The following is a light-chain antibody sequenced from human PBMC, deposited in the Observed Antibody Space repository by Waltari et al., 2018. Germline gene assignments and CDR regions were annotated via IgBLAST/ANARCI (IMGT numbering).Light chain of an antibody. J-gene: IGKJ2*01. CDR3: QQSYNTPFT. V-gene: IGKV1-39*01. CDR1: QGIDTF. CDR2: AAS. Sequence: DIQMTQSTSSLPASVGDRVIISCRASQGIDTFLMWYQQKPGKAPKLLIYAASVLHPGVPSRFRGSGSGTDFTLTISRLQPEDFATYYCQQSYNTPFTFGQGTKLEIK.